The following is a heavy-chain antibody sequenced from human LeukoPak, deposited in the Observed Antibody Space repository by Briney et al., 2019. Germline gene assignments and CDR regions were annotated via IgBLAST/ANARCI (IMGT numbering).Heavy chain of an antibody. D-gene: IGHD5-24*01. V-gene: IGHV3-7*01. CDR2: IKEDGSAQ. CDR3: ARDRDGYNSY. J-gene: IGHJ4*02. CDR1: GFTFRNNW. Sequence: PGGSLRLSCAASGFTFRNNWMTWVRQAQGKGLEWVAHIKEDGSAQNYIDSVKGRFTISRDNAKNSLFLQMNSLRAEDTAVYYCARDRDGYNSYWGQGTLVTVSS.